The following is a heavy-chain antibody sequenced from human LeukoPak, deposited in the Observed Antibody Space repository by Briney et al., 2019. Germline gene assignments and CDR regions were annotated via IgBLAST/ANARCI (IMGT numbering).Heavy chain of an antibody. J-gene: IGHJ3*02. CDR2: VYNSGST. CDR3: ARDSLAYCSSTSCYDAFDI. V-gene: IGHV4-4*07. CDR1: GGSISSYY. Sequence: SETLSLTCTVSGGSISSYYWSWIRQPAGKGLEWIGRVYNSGSTNYNPSLKSRVTMSVDTSKNQFSLKLSSVTAADTAVYYCARDSLAYCSSTSCYDAFDIWGQGTMVTVSS. D-gene: IGHD2-2*01.